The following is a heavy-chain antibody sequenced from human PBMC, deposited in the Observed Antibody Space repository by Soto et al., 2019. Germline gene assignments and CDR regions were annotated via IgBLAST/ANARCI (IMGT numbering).Heavy chain of an antibody. D-gene: IGHD2-15*01. CDR2: IIAYKSNS. J-gene: IGHJ4*02. Sequence: QVQLVQSGAEVKRPGASVRVSCKTSGYTFTSNGITWVRQAHGRGLEWAGWIIAYKSNSHFGEKVQDRVTLTVEASARTVYMELRGLRSDDLAVYYCTRDMVGWGRYSEYWGQGTLVSVSS. CDR3: TRDMVGWGRYSEY. V-gene: IGHV1-18*03. CDR1: GYTFTSNG.